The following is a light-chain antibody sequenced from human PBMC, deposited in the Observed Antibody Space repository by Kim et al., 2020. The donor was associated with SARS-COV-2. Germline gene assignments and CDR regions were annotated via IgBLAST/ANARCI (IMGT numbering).Light chain of an antibody. CDR1: QSSTRW. J-gene: IGKJ2*01. Sequence: SASVGDRVTMTWRASQSSTRWLAWYQQKPGKAPKLLIYDASSLKRGVPSRFSGSGSGTEFTLTISSLQPDDFATYYCHQYNSYSHTFGQGTKLEI. V-gene: IGKV1-5*01. CDR2: DAS. CDR3: HQYNSYSHT.